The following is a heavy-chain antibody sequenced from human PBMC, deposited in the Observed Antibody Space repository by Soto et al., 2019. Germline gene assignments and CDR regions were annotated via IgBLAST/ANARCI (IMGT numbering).Heavy chain of an antibody. D-gene: IGHD2-2*01. CDR1: GGSFSGYY. J-gene: IGHJ4*02. Sequence: SETLSLTCAVYGGSFSGYYWSWIRQPPGKGLEWIGEINHSGSTNYNPSLKSRVTISVDTSKNQFSLKLSSVTAADTAVYYCGRVPHFLEVPAAPGGGDFERDFAYGGRETLVTVSS. V-gene: IGHV4-34*01. CDR3: GRVPHFLEVPAAPGGGDFERDFAY. CDR2: INHSGST.